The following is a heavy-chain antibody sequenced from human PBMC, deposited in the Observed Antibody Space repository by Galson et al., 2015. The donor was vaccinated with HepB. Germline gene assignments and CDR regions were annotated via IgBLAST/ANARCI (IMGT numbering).Heavy chain of an antibody. D-gene: IGHD5-12*01. J-gene: IGHJ4*02. Sequence: SLRLSCAASGFTFSSYSMNWVRQAPGKGLEWVSYISSSSSTIYYADSVKGRFTISRDNAKNSLYLQMNSLRAEDTAVYYCASLAWQLDYWGQGTLVTVSS. V-gene: IGHV3-48*04. CDR2: ISSSSSTI. CDR1: GFTFSSYS. CDR3: ASLAWQLDY.